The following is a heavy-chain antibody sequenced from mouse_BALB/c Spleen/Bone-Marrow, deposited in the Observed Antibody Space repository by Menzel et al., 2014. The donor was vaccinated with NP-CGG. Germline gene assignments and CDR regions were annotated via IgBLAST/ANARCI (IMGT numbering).Heavy chain of an antibody. D-gene: IGHD2-1*01. Sequence: QVQLKQSAAELARPGASVKMSCKASGYTFTSYTMHWVKQRPGQGLEWIGYINPSSGYTDYNQKFNDKTTLTADKSSSTAYMQLSSLTSEDSAVYYCARLNYGNPFAYWGQGTQVTVSA. CDR3: ARLNYGNPFAY. V-gene: IGHV1-4*02. CDR1: GYTFTSYT. J-gene: IGHJ3*01. CDR2: INPSSGYT.